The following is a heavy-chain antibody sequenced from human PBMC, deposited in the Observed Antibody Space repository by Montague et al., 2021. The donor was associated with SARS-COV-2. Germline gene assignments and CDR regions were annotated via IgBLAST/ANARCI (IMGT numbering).Heavy chain of an antibody. CDR1: GGSIRSGSYY. CDR3: ARDYGDYSYYYGLDV. V-gene: IGHV4-61*02. D-gene: IGHD4-17*01. J-gene: IGHJ6*02. CDR2: IYSSGST. Sequence: TLSLTCTVSGGSIRSGSYYWSWIRQPAGKGLEWFGRIYSSGSTNYXXXLKSRVTMSVDTSKNQFSLKVSSVTAADTAVYYCARDYGDYSYYYGLDVWGQGATAAVSS.